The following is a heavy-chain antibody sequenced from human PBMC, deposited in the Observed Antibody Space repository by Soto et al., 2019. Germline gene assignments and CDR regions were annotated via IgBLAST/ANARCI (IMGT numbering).Heavy chain of an antibody. Sequence: SVKVSCKASGGTFSSYAISWVRQAPGQGLEWMGGIIPIFGTANCAQKFQGRVTITADESTSTAYMELSSLRSEDTAVYYCARGSHYYDSSGSLDYWGQGTLVTVSS. J-gene: IGHJ4*02. CDR1: GGTFSSYA. D-gene: IGHD3-22*01. CDR3: ARGSHYYDSSGSLDY. CDR2: IIPIFGTA. V-gene: IGHV1-69*13.